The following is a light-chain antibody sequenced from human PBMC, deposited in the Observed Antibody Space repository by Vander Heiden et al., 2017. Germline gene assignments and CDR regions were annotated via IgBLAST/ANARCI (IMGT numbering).Light chain of an antibody. J-gene: IGLJ2*01. Sequence: SSELTQDPAVSVALGQTVRITCHGDSLRSYYASWYQQKPGQAPVLVIYGKNNRPSGIPDRFSGSSSGNTASFTITGAQAEDEADYYCNSRDSSGNHLVFGGGTKLTVL. CDR3: NSRDSSGNHLV. CDR1: SLRSYY. CDR2: GKN. V-gene: IGLV3-19*01.